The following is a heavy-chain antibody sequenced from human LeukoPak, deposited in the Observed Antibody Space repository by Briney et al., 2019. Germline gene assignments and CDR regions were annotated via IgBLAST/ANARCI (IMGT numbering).Heavy chain of an antibody. J-gene: IGHJ4*02. V-gene: IGHV3-74*01. D-gene: IGHD2/OR15-2a*01. CDR3: VSFYEAY. Sequence: GGSLRLSCAASGNYCMHWVRQAPGKGLVWVSHINSDGSWTSYADSVKGRFTISKDNAKNTVYLQMNNLRAEDTAVYYCVSFYEAYWGRGTLVTVSS. CDR2: INSDGSWT. CDR1: GNYC.